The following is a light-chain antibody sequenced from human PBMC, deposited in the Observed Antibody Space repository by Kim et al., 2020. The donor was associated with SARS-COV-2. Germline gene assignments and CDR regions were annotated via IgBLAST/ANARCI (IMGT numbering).Light chain of an antibody. Sequence: SLSPVVRATLPWRASQSVKTYLAWYRQKPGQAPRLLIYDASNRATGIPARFSGSGYGTDFTLTSSSLEPEDFAVYYCQQRNNWLTFGGGTKVDIK. J-gene: IGKJ4*01. CDR2: DAS. CDR1: QSVKTY. CDR3: QQRNNWLT. V-gene: IGKV3-11*01.